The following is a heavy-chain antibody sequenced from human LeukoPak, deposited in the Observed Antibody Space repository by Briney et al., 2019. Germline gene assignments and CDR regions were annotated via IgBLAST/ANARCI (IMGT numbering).Heavy chain of an antibody. J-gene: IGHJ4*02. CDR1: GYTFTGYY. Sequence: ASVKVSCKASGYTFTGYYMHWVRQAPGQGLEWMGRINPNSGGTNYAQKFQGRVTMTRDTSISTAYMELSRLRSDDTAVYYCARATGYYDFWSDLGDWGQGTLVTVSS. CDR3: ARATGYYDFWSDLGD. V-gene: IGHV1-2*06. CDR2: INPNSGGT. D-gene: IGHD3-3*01.